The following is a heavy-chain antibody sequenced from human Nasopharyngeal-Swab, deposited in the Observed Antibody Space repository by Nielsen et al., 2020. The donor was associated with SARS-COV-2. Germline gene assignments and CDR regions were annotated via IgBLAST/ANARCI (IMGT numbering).Heavy chain of an antibody. V-gene: IGHV3-9*01. CDR3: ASSINYDSSGYYDY. CDR1: GFTFSSYW. D-gene: IGHD3-22*01. J-gene: IGHJ4*02. CDR2: ISWNSGSI. Sequence: SLKISCAASGFTFSSYWMSWVRQAPGKGLEWVSGISWNSGSIGYADSVKGRFTISRDNAKNSLYLQMNSLRAEDTALYYCASSINYDSSGYYDYWGQGTLVTVSS.